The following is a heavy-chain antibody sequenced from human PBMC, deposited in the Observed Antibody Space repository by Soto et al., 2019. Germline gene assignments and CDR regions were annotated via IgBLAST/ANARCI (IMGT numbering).Heavy chain of an antibody. J-gene: IGHJ6*02. V-gene: IGHV3-33*01. CDR3: ARGSIVAAEYGMDV. CDR1: GFSFSSYG. D-gene: IGHD6-13*01. Sequence: GGSLILSCAASGFSFSSYGMHWVRQAPGKGLEWVAVIWHDGSKKYYADSVKGRLIISRDNSKNTLYVQINSLRAEDTAVYFCARGSIVAAEYGMDVWGQGTTVTVSS. CDR2: IWHDGSKK.